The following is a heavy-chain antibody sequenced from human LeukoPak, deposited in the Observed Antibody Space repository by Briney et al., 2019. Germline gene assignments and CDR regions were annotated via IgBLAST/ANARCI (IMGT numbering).Heavy chain of an antibody. D-gene: IGHD3-22*01. Sequence: RASETLSLTCTVSGGSISSSSFHWGWIRQPPGKGLEWIGSIYYSGSTYYKPSLKSRVTISVDTSKNQFSLKLSSVTAADTAVYYCARVMMYYYDTSGYYYGGPFDYWGQGTLVTVSS. J-gene: IGHJ4*02. CDR1: GGSISSSSFH. CDR3: ARVMMYYYDTSGYYYGGPFDY. V-gene: IGHV4-39*07. CDR2: IYYSGST.